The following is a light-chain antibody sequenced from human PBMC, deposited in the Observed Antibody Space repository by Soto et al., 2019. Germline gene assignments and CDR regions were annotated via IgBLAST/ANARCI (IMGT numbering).Light chain of an antibody. Sequence: QSVLTQPASVSGSPGQSITISCSGTSSDIGAYDYVSWYQQHPGRAPKLIIYEVSHRFSGSKSGNTAALTISGLRAEDESNYHCCSYAGNRIFVFGGGTKVTVL. V-gene: IGLV2-23*02. CDR3: CSYAGNRIFV. CDR1: SSDIGAYDY. CDR2: E. J-gene: IGLJ2*01.